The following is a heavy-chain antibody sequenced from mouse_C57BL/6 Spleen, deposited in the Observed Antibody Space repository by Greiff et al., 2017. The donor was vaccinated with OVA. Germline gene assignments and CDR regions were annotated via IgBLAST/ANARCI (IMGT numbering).Heavy chain of an antibody. CDR3: ARWGTEVFDY. CDR2: INPNNGGT. Sequence: VQLQQSGPELVKPGASVKISCKASGYTFTDYYMNWVKQSHGKSLEWIGDINPNNGGTSYNQKFKGKATLTVDKSSSTAYMELRSLTSEDSAVYYCARWGTEVFDYWGQGTTLTVSS. J-gene: IGHJ2*01. CDR1: GYTFTDYY. V-gene: IGHV1-26*01. D-gene: IGHD2-14*01.